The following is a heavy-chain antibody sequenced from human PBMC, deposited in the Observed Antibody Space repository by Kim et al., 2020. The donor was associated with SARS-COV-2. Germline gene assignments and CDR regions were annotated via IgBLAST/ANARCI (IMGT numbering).Heavy chain of an antibody. CDR3: LGGYYFDY. J-gene: IGHJ4*02. CDR1: GYTFIRDS. V-gene: IGHV1-3*01. CDR2: IDCGDGST. Sequence: ASVKVSCKTSGYTFIRDSIHWVRQAPGQGLEWMGAIDCGDGSTNYSEKFQGRVTFTRDTSASTASMELSSLRSEDSAVFYCLGGYYFDYWGQGTLVTVSS. D-gene: IGHD2-15*01.